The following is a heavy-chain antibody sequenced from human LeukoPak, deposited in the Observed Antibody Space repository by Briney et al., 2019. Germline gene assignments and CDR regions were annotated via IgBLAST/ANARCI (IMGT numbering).Heavy chain of an antibody. CDR2: ISGSGGST. Sequence: GGSLRLSCAASGFTFSSYAMSWVRQAPGKGLEWVSAISGSGGSTYYADSVKGRFTISRDNSKNTLYLQMNSLRVEDTAVYYSARVGDYSFSFFPFDYWGQGTLVTVSS. CDR3: ARVGDYSFSFFPFDY. D-gene: IGHD2-15*01. V-gene: IGHV3-23*01. CDR1: GFTFSSYA. J-gene: IGHJ4*02.